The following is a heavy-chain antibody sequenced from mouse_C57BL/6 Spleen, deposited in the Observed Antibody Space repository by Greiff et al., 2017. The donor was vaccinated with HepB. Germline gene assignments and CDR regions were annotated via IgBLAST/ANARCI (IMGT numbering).Heavy chain of an antibody. CDR2: ISSGGDYI. V-gene: IGHV5-9-1*02. J-gene: IGHJ2*01. D-gene: IGHD1-2*01. Sequence: EVKVEESGEGLVKPGGSLKLSCAASGFTFSSYAMSWVRQTPEKRLEWVAYISSGGDYIYYADTVKGRFTISRDNARNTLYLQMSSLKSEDTAMYYCTRVILRPYYFDYWGQGTTLTVSS. CDR3: TRVILRPYYFDY. CDR1: GFTFSSYA.